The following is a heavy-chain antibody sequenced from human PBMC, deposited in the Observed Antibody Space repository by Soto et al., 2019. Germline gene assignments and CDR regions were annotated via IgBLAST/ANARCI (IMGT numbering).Heavy chain of an antibody. Sequence: GGSLRLSCAASGFTFSSYCMHWVRQAPGKGLEWVAVIWYDGSNKYYADSVKGRFTISRDNSKNTLYLQMNSLRAEDTAVYYCASLELGNYSNYPGDYYYMDVWGKGTTVTVSS. CDR2: IWYDGSNK. J-gene: IGHJ6*03. CDR3: ASLELGNYSNYPGDYYYMDV. V-gene: IGHV3-33*01. CDR1: GFTFSSYC. D-gene: IGHD4-4*01.